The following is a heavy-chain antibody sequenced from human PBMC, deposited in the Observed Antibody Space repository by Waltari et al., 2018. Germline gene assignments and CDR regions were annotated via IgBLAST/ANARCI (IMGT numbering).Heavy chain of an antibody. V-gene: IGHV3-30*18. CDR3: AKDGVGVRAVIPFDY. CDR2: ISYDGSKT. CDR1: GFTFSNHG. J-gene: IGHJ4*02. Sequence: QVQLVESGGGVVQPGRSLRLFCAASGFTFSNHGMHWVGQGPGKGLEWVELISYDGSKTFFTDSVKGRFTISRDNSKNMGYLQMNSLRAEDAAIYYCAKDGVGVRAVIPFDYWGQGTLVTVSS. D-gene: IGHD3-10*01.